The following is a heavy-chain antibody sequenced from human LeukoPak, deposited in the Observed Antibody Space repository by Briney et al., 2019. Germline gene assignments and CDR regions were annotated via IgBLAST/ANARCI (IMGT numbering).Heavy chain of an antibody. J-gene: IGHJ4*02. V-gene: IGHV3-7*01. CDR2: IKPDGGEK. Sequence: GGSLRLSCAASGFTFSSYMMTWVRQAPGKGLEWVANIKPDGGEKFYVDSVRGRFTTSRDNAKNSLYLQMNSLRAEDTAVYYCAKEGFGRVDTARAFDYWGQGPLVTVSS. CDR1: GFTFSSYM. CDR3: AKEGFGRVDTARAFDY. D-gene: IGHD5-18*01.